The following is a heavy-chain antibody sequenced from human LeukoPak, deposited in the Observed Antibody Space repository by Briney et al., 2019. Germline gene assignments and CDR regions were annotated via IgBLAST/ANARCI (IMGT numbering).Heavy chain of an antibody. D-gene: IGHD6-13*01. CDR3: ARGLGYSSSSVDY. CDR2: IYDSGST. V-gene: IGHV4-59*01. Sequence: SETLSLTCTVSGGSISSYYWSWIRQPPGKGLEWIGHIYDSGSTNYNPSLKSRVTISADTSKKQFSLKLSSLTAADTAMYYCARGLGYSSSSVDYWGQGILVTVSS. CDR1: GGSISSYY. J-gene: IGHJ4*02.